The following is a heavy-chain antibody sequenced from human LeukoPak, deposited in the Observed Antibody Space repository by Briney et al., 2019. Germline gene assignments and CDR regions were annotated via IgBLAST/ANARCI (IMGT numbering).Heavy chain of an antibody. D-gene: IGHD3-22*01. V-gene: IGHV3-23*01. CDR2: INDSGGNS. J-gene: IGHJ4*02. CDR3: AKGMAEIDN. CDR1: GFTFSSYA. Sequence: GGSLRLSCAASGFTFSSYAISWVRQAPGKGLEWVSGINDSGGNSNYADSVRGRFTISRDNSKKTLYLQMNSLRADDTAVYYCAKGMAEIDNWGQGTLVTVSS.